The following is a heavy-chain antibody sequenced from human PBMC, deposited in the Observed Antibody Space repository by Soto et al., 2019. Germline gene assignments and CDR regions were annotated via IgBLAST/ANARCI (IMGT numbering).Heavy chain of an antibody. J-gene: IGHJ4*02. V-gene: IGHV4-30-4*01. CDR1: GDSISSADYC. CDR2: ICYSGST. Sequence: SETLSLTCTVSGDSISSADYCWSWIRQPPGKGLEWIGYICYSGSTYYNPSLKSRTTMSVDTSKKQFSLTLTSVTAADTAVYYRAREDSGLFDYWGQGSLVTVSS. D-gene: IGHD6-19*01. CDR3: AREDSGLFDY.